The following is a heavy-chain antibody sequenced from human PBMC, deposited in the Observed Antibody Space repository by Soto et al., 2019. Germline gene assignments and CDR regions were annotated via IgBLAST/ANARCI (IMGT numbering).Heavy chain of an antibody. J-gene: IGHJ6*02. CDR3: AREVFEVVPTPIRAYSHGMDV. CDR2: IWYDGSNK. V-gene: IGHV3-33*01. D-gene: IGHD2-2*02. CDR1: GFTFSSYG. Sequence: GGSLRLSCAASGFTFSSYGMHWVRQAPGKGLEWVAVIWYDGSNKYYADSVKGRFTISRDNSKNTLYLQMNSLSVEDAAVYYCAREVFEVVPTPIRAYSHGMDVWGQGTTVTVSS.